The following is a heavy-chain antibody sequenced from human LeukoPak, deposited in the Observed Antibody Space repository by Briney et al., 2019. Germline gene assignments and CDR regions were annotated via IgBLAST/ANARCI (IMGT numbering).Heavy chain of an antibody. V-gene: IGHV4-59*01. CDR3: ARVSDRRGYSDY. D-gene: IGHD5-12*01. J-gene: IGHJ4*02. CDR1: GGSISGYY. Sequence: SETLSLTCGVSGGSISGYYWSWIRQSPGKGLEWIGYIYYSGSTNYNPSLMSRVTISVDTSKNQFSLKLSSVTAADTAVYYCARVSDRRGYSDYWGQGTLVTVSS. CDR2: IYYSGST.